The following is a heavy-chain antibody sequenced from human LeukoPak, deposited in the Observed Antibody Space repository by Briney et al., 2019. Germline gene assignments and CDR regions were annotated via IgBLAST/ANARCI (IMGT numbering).Heavy chain of an antibody. CDR1: GYTFTSYY. D-gene: IGHD4-17*01. Sequence: ASVKVSCKASGYTFTSYYMHWVRQAPGQGLEWMGWINPNSGGTNYAQKFQGRVTMTRDTSISTAYVELSRLRSDDTAVYYCARDIGTTVTDNYYYYGMDVWGQGTTVTVSS. CDR3: ARDIGTTVTDNYYYYGMDV. CDR2: INPNSGGT. V-gene: IGHV1-2*02. J-gene: IGHJ6*02.